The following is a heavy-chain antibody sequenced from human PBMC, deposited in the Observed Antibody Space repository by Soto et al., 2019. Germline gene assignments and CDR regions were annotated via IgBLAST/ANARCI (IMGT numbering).Heavy chain of an antibody. CDR3: ARDRLRFLEAPGHFEY. V-gene: IGHV3-33*01. J-gene: IGHJ4*02. D-gene: IGHD3-3*01. CDR1: LFTFSSYG. Sequence: PAWSLRLSCTSSLFTFSSYGMHWVLQTPFKLLELLAVILYDVSNKYYADSVKGRFTISRDNSKNTLYLQMNSLRAEDTAVYYCARDRLRFLEAPGHFEYWGQGTLVTVSS. CDR2: ILYDVSNK.